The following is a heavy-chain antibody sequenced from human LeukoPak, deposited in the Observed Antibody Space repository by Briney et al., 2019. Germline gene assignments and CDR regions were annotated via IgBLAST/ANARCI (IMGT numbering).Heavy chain of an antibody. CDR2: ISHSGST. CDR3: ARDLDGMDV. Sequence: SQTLSLTCTVSGGSISSDGYYWSWIRQPPGKGLEWIGYISHSGSTYYNPSLKSRVTISVDTSKNQFSLKLSSVTAADTAVYYCARDLDGMDVWGQGTTVTVSS. J-gene: IGHJ6*02. V-gene: IGHV4-30-2*01. D-gene: IGHD3-16*01. CDR1: GGSISSDGYY.